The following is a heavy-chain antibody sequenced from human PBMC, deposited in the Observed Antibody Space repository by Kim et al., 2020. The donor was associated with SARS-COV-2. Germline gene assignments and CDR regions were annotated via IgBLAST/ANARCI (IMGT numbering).Heavy chain of an antibody. D-gene: IGHD3-10*01. V-gene: IGHV4-31*03. CDR2: IYYSGST. CDR1: GGSISSGGYY. J-gene: IGHJ4*02. Sequence: SETLSLTCTVSGGSISSGGYYWSWIRQHPGKGLEWIGYIYYSGSTYYNPSLKSRVTISVDTSKNQFSLKLSSVTAADTAVYYCARANRWFGESTYFDYWGQGTLVTVSS. CDR3: ARANRWFGESTYFDY.